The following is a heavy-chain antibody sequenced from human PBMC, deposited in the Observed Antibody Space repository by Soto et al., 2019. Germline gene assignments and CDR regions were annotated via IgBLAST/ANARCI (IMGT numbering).Heavy chain of an antibody. J-gene: IGHJ6*02. CDR1: GYSFTDYH. D-gene: IGHD3-10*02. CDR3: ERGHSTACSTRVSSSSHIQAIDV. CDR2: INPKSGGT. V-gene: IGHV1-2*04. Sequence: ASVKVSCKASGYSFTDYHIHWVRQAPGQRLEWLGRINPKSGGTSTAQKFQGWVTMTRDRSISTVYMELTRLRSDDTAVYFCERGHSTACSTRVSSSSHIQAIDVWG.